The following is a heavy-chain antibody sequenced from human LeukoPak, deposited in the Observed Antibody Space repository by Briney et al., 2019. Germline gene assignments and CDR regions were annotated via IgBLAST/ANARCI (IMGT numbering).Heavy chain of an antibody. J-gene: IGHJ3*01. CDR2: INPSGGST. V-gene: IGHV1-46*01. Sequence: GTSVKLSCNASVYTFTSYYIHWVRQAPGQGLEWMGIINPSGGSTSHAQKFQGRVTMTRDMSTSTVYMELSSLRSEDTAVYYCARAYSTSPRNGFDFWGQGTMVTVSS. CDR1: VYTFTSYY. CDR3: ARAYSTSPRNGFDF. D-gene: IGHD6-6*01.